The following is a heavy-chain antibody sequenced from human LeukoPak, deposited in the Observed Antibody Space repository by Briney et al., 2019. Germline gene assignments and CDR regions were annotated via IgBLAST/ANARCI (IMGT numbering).Heavy chain of an antibody. CDR2: IYYSGST. D-gene: IGHD6-13*01. V-gene: IGHV4-59*01. CDR1: GGSISSYY. CDR3: ARVGSSWYYFDY. J-gene: IGHJ4*02. Sequence: RPSETLSLTCTASGGSISSYYWSWIRQPPGKGLEWIGYIYYSGSTNYNPSLKSRVTISVDTSKNQFSLKLSSVTAADTAVYYCARVGSSWYYFDYWGQGTLVTVSS.